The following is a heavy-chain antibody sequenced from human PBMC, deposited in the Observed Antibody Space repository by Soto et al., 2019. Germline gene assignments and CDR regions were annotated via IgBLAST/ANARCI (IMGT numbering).Heavy chain of an antibody. CDR3: AREVDTAMVTHAFDI. CDR2: IYYSGST. D-gene: IGHD5-18*01. V-gene: IGHV4-30-4*01. J-gene: IGHJ3*02. CDR1: GGSISSGDYY. Sequence: QVQLQESGPGLVKPSQTLSLTCTVSGGSISSGDYYWSWIRQPPGKGLEWIGYIYYSGSTYYNPSLKSRVTISVDTSKNQCSLKLSSVTAADTAVYYCAREVDTAMVTHAFDIWGQGTMVTVSS.